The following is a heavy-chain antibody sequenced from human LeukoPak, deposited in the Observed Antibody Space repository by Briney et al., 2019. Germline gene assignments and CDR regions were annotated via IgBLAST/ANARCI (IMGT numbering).Heavy chain of an antibody. CDR2: IYYSGST. CDR1: GGSISSSSYY. Sequence: PSETLSLTCTVSGGSISSSSYYWGWIRQPPGKGLEWVGSIYYSGSTYYNPSLKSRVTISVDTSKNQFSLKLSSVTAADTAVYYCARDPKKLWVVAARPFDYWGQGTLVTVSS. D-gene: IGHD2-15*01. CDR3: ARDPKKLWVVAARPFDY. V-gene: IGHV4-39*02. J-gene: IGHJ4*02.